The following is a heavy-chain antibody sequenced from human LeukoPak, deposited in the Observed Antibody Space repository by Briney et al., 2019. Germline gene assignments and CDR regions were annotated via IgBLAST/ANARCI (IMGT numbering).Heavy chain of an antibody. D-gene: IGHD2-8*01. CDR1: GFTFSSYW. CDR3: ARIWLGYCTNGVCYTLDY. Sequence: GGSLRLSCAASGFTFSSYWMSWVRQAPGKGLEWVANIKQDGSEKYYVDSVKGRFTISRDNAKNSLYLQMSSLRAEDTAVYYCARIWLGYCTNGVCYTLDYWGQGTLVTVSS. V-gene: IGHV3-7*01. CDR2: IKQDGSEK. J-gene: IGHJ4*02.